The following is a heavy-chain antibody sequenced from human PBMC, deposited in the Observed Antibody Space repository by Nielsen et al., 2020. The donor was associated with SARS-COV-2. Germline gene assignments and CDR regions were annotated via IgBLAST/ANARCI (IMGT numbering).Heavy chain of an antibody. J-gene: IGHJ6*02. CDR2: IYSDGRT. D-gene: IGHD3-16*01. Sequence: GESLKISCAAPGFTVSRYNMNWVRQAPGKGLEWVSIIYSDGRTYYAGSVKGRLTISRDNSKNTLYLQMNSLRAEDTAVYYCARGGGGMDVWGQGTTVTVSS. CDR1: GFTVSRYN. CDR3: ARGGGGMDV. V-gene: IGHV3-53*01.